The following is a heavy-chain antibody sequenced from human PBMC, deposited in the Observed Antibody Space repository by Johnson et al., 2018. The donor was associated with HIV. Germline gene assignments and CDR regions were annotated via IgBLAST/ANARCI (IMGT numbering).Heavy chain of an antibody. CDR1: VFTFSSYG. V-gene: IGHV3-30*02. J-gene: IGHJ3*02. CDR3: TKGFRAAAGTGDAFDI. Sequence: QVQLVESGGGVVQPGGSLRLSCAASVFTFSSYGMHWVRQAPGKGLEWVAFIRYDGTNKYYVDSVKGRFTISRDNSKDTLYLQMNSLRAEDTAVYYCTKGFRAAAGTGDAFDIWGQGTMVTVSS. D-gene: IGHD6-13*01. CDR2: IRYDGTNK.